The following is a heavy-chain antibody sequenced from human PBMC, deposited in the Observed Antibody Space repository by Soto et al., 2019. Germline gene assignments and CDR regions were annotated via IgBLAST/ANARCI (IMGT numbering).Heavy chain of an antibody. V-gene: IGHV4-34*01. CDR2: INYSGST. CDR1: GESFSNHY. Sequence: SETLSLTCAVYGESFSNHYWTWIRQSPGKGLEWVGEINYSGSTRYNWSLGSRVTISVDTSKNQFSLTVTSVTAEDTAVYYCARGVVYRDVGLAYGMDVWGQGTTVTVSS. D-gene: IGHD3-22*01. CDR3: ARGVVYRDVGLAYGMDV. J-gene: IGHJ6*02.